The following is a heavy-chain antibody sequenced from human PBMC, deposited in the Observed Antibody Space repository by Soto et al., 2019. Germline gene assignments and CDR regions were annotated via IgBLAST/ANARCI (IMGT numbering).Heavy chain of an antibody. J-gene: IGHJ5*01. CDR2: ISGTMGSVRDP. V-gene: IGHV3-23*01. CDR1: GFTFSTYT. CDR3: SKARCTTSTCYLPDS. D-gene: IGHD2-8*01. Sequence: GGSLRLSCVTSGFTFSTYTMSWVRRAPGKGLEWVSVISGTMGSVRDPYYADSVQGRFTISRDDFRSTLYLQMNSLRAEDTAIYYCSKARCTTSTCYLPDSWGQGTLVTVSS.